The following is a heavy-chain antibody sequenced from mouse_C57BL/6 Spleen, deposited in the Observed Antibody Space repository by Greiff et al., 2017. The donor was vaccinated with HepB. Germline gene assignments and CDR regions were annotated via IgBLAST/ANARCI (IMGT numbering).Heavy chain of an antibody. Sequence: QVQLKESGAELMKPGASVKLSCKATGYTFTGYWIEWVKQRPGHGLEWIGEILPGSGSTNYNEKFKGKATFTADTSSNTAYMQLSSLTTEDSAIYYCARRTYYYGSSFYAMDYWGQGTSVTVSS. V-gene: IGHV1-9*01. CDR1: GYTFTGYW. CDR3: ARRTYYYGSSFYAMDY. CDR2: ILPGSGST. D-gene: IGHD1-1*01. J-gene: IGHJ4*01.